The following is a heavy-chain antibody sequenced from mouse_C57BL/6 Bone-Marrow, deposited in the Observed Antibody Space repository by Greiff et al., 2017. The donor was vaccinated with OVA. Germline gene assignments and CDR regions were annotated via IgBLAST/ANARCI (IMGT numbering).Heavy chain of an antibody. CDR3: TRLVTTVVDYYAMDY. Sequence: VQLQQSGTVLARPGASVKMSCKTSGYTFTSYWMHWVKQRPGQGLEWIGAIYPGNSDTSYNQKFKGKATLTAVTAASTAYMELSSRTNEDSAVYYCTRLVTTVVDYYAMDYWGQGTSVTVSS. CDR2: IYPGNSDT. J-gene: IGHJ4*01. CDR1: GYTFTSYW. V-gene: IGHV1-5*01. D-gene: IGHD1-1*01.